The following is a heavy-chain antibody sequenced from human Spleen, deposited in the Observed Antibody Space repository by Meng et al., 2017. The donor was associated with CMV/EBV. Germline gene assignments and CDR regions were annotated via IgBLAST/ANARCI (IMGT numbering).Heavy chain of an antibody. CDR3: VKGLGNYYYYAMDV. V-gene: IGHV3-30*19. J-gene: IGHJ6*02. Sequence: GESLKISCAASGFTFSSYGMHWVRQAPGKGLKWVAVISYDGNNKYYRDSVKGRFTISRDNSYNTLYLQMNTLRIEDTAVYYCVKGLGNYYYYAMDVWGQGTAVTVSS. CDR1: GFTFSSYG. CDR2: ISYDGNNK. D-gene: IGHD1-14*01.